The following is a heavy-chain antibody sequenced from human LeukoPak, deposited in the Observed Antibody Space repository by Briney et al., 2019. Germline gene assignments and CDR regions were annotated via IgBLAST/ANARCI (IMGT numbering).Heavy chain of an antibody. Sequence: GASVKVSCKASGYTFTSYGVSWVRQAPGQGLEWMGWISAYNGNTNYAQKLQGRVTMTTDTSTSTAYMELRSLRSDDTAVYYCARDFYPDITMIVVALPGDWGQGTLVTVSS. CDR3: ARDFYPDITMIVVALPGD. J-gene: IGHJ4*02. D-gene: IGHD3-22*01. CDR1: GYTFTSYG. CDR2: ISAYNGNT. V-gene: IGHV1-18*01.